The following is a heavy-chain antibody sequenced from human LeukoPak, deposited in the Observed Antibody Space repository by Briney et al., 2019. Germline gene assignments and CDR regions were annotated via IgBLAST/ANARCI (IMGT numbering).Heavy chain of an antibody. V-gene: IGHV3-23*01. J-gene: IGHJ4*02. CDR1: GFTFSSYA. D-gene: IGHD2-8*01. Sequence: PGGSLRLSCAASGFTFSSYAMSWVRQAPGKGLEWVSTINGGGVNTHYADSVGGRFTISRDNSKNTLFLQMNSLRDEDTAVYYCVKGVSATQDYLFDYWGQGILVTVSS. CDR2: INGGGVNT. CDR3: VKGVSATQDYLFDY.